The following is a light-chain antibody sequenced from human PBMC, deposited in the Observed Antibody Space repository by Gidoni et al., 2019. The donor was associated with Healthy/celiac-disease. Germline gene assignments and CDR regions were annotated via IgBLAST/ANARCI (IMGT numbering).Light chain of an antibody. CDR3: QQSYSTLRT. J-gene: IGKJ4*01. CDR2: AAS. Sequence: RVTITCRASQSISSYLNWYQQKPGKAPKLLIYAASSLQSGVPSRFSGSGSGTDFTLTISSLQPEDFAIYYCQQSYSTLRTFGGGTKVEIK. CDR1: QSISSY. V-gene: IGKV1-39*01.